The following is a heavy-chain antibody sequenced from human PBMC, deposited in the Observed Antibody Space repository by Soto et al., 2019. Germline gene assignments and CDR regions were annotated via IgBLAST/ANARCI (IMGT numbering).Heavy chain of an antibody. CDR3: ARVSKVTPGYYYYGMDV. CDR2: INHSGST. Sequence: SETLSLTCAVYGGSFSGYYWSWIRQPPGKGLEWIGEINHSGSTNYDPSLKSRVTISLDTSKNQFSLKLSSVTAADTAVYYCARVSKVTPGYYYYGMDVWGQGTTVTVSS. D-gene: IGHD4-4*01. J-gene: IGHJ6*02. V-gene: IGHV4-34*01. CDR1: GGSFSGYY.